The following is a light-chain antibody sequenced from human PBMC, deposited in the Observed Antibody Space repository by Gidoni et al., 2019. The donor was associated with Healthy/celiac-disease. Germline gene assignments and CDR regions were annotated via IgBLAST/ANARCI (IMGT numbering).Light chain of an antibody. J-gene: IGKJ2*01. Sequence: AIQLTQSPSSLSASVGDRVTITCRASQGISSALVWYQQKPGKAPKLLIYDASSLESGVPSRFFGSGAWADYFPISSSLQPADFAANYCRQFNNYTLTFGEGTKLEIK. CDR2: DAS. CDR1: QGISSA. V-gene: IGKV1D-13*01. CDR3: RQFNNYTLT.